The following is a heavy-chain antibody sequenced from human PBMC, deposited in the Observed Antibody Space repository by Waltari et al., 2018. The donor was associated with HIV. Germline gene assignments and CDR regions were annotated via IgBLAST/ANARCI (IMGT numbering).Heavy chain of an antibody. CDR3: ARDGSSYYGLDY. J-gene: IGHJ4*02. CDR1: GFTFSTYE. V-gene: IGHV3-48*03. D-gene: IGHD1-26*01. CDR2: ISSSGSTI. Sequence: EVQVVESWGGLVQPGGSLRLSCAASGFTFSTYEMNWVRQAPGKGLEWVSYISSSGSTIYYADSVKGRFTISRDNAKNSLYLQMNSLRAEDTAVYFCARDGSSYYGLDYWGRGTLVTVSS.